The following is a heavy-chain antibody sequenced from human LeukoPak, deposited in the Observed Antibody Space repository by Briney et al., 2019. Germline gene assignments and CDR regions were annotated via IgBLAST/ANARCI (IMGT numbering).Heavy chain of an antibody. V-gene: IGHV1-18*01. Sequence: VASVKVSCKASGGTFSTCAISWVRQAPGQGLEWMGWIHTYNGHTNYAQKLQGRVTMTTDASTSTAYMELRSLRSDDTAVYYCARDQYYDSKGWFDPWGQGTLVTVSS. J-gene: IGHJ5*02. D-gene: IGHD3-22*01. CDR2: IHTYNGHT. CDR1: GGTFSTCA. CDR3: ARDQYYDSKGWFDP.